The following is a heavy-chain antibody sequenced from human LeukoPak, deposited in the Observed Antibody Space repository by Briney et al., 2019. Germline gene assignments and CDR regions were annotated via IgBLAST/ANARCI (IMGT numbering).Heavy chain of an antibody. Sequence: PSETLSLTCTVSGGSISSSSYYWSWIRQPAGKGLEWIGRIYTSGSTNYNPSLKSRVTISVDTSKNQFSLKLSPVTAADTAVYYCARDALTRVYVWGSYRYTNYFDYWGQGTLVTVSS. CDR2: IYTSGST. CDR1: GGSISSSSYY. D-gene: IGHD3-16*02. CDR3: ARDALTRVYVWGSYRYTNYFDY. J-gene: IGHJ4*02. V-gene: IGHV4-61*02.